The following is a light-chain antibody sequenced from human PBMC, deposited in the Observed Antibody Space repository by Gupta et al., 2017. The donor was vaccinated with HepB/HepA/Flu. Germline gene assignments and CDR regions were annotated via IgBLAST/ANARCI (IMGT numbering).Light chain of an antibody. CDR2: IST. CDR3: SSFTASSTLVL. CDR1: STDAGGYAS. V-gene: IGLV2-14*03. J-gene: IGLJ2*01. Sequence: QSALTQPASVPGSPGHSITITCTGTSTDAGGYASVFWHQHLPGRPPTLLIYISTSRPSGVSYRFSGSKSGNEASLTISGLQAEVEAEYYCSSFTASSTLVLFGGGTELTVL.